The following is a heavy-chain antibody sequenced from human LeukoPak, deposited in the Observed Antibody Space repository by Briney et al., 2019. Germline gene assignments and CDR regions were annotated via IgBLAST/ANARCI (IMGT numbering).Heavy chain of an antibody. CDR3: ARDYRGYSYGIYYYYYMDV. CDR1: GFTFDDYG. J-gene: IGHJ6*03. V-gene: IGHV3-20*01. D-gene: IGHD5-18*01. CDR2: INWNGGST. Sequence: GGSLRLSCAASGFTFDDYGMSWVRQAPGKGLEWVSGINWNGGSTGYADSVKGRFTISRDNAKNSLYLQMNSLRAEDTALYHCARDYRGYSYGIYYYYYMDVWGKGTTVTISS.